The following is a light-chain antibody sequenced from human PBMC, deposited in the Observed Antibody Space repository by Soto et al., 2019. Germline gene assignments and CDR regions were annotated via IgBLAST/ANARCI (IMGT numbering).Light chain of an antibody. V-gene: IGKV3-20*01. Sequence: LTLSPGTMSLSPGQGATLSCRASQSLSSIYLAWYQQKPGQAPRLLIYRTSSRATGIPDRFSGSESETDFTLTSSRLQPDDSAVYYCQQYGSSPRTFGQGTKV. J-gene: IGKJ1*01. CDR1: QSLSSIY. CDR3: QQYGSSPRT. CDR2: RTS.